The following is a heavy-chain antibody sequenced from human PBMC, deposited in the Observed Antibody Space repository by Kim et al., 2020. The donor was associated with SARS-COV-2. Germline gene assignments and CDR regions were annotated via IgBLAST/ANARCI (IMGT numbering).Heavy chain of an antibody. D-gene: IGHD3-16*01. J-gene: IGHJ4*02. V-gene: IGHV3-11*04. Sequence: GGSLRLSCAASGFTFSDYYMSWIRQAPGKGLEWVSYISSSGSTIYYADSVKGRFTISRDNAKNSLYLQMNSLRAEDTAVYYCARDEPYWASGSAYSTPVYWGQGTLVTVSS. CDR2: ISSSGSTI. CDR1: GFTFSDYY. CDR3: ARDEPYWASGSAYSTPVY.